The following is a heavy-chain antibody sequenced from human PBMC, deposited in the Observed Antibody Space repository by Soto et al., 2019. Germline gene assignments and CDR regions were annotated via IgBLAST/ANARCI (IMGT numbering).Heavy chain of an antibody. CDR1: GGSISSGGYS. V-gene: IGHV4-30-2*01. J-gene: IGHJ3*02. Sequence: QLQLQESGSGLVKPSQTLSLTCAVSGGSISSGGYSWSWIRQPPGKGLEWIGYIYHSGSTYYNPSLKSRVTISVDRTKNQFSLKLSSVTAADTAVYYCASGRISVIGPVGAFDIWGQGTMVTVSS. D-gene: IGHD3-22*01. CDR2: IYHSGST. CDR3: ASGRISVIGPVGAFDI.